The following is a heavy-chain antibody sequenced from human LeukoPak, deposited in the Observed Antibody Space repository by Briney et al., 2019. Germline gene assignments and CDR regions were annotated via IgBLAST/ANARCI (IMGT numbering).Heavy chain of an antibody. V-gene: IGHV3-23*01. CDR2: INGGGGST. Sequence: QPGGSLRLSCAASGFTFSSYYMAWVRQAPGKGLEWVSSINGGGGSTYYADSVKGRLTISRDNSKNTLYLQMSSLRAEDTAVYYCVKDEPGSSWYNWGQGTLVTVSS. J-gene: IGHJ4*02. D-gene: IGHD6-13*01. CDR1: GFTFSSYY. CDR3: VKDEPGSSWYN.